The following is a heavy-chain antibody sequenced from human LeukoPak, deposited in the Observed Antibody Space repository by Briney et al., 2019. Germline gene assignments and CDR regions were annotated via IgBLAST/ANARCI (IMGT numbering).Heavy chain of an antibody. D-gene: IGHD6-13*01. CDR3: ARGHSSSWYGEDNWFDP. V-gene: IGHV6-1*01. Sequence: SQTLSLTCAISGDSVSSNSAAWNWIRQSPSRGLEWLGRTYYRSKWYNDYAVSVKSRITINPDTSKNQFSLQLNSVTPEDTAVYYCARGHSSSWYGEDNWFDPWGQGTLVTVSS. J-gene: IGHJ5*02. CDR2: TYYRSKWYN. CDR1: GDSVSSNSAA.